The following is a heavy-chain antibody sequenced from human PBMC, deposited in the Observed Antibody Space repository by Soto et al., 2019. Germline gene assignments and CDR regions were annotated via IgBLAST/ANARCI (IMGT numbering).Heavy chain of an antibody. Sequence: GSLRLSCVASVFTFSNYNMNWVRQAPGKGLEWVSHISGTSVYIHYADSVKGRFTISRDNAKNSVYLQMDSLRVEDTAVYYCAREGALKPFSSWGQGALVTVS. D-gene: IGHD3-16*01. CDR3: AREGALKPFSS. CDR1: VFTFSNYN. V-gene: IGHV3-21*01. J-gene: IGHJ5*02. CDR2: ISGTSVYI.